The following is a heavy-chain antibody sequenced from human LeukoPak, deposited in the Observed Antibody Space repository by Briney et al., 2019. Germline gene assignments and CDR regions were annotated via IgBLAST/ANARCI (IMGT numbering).Heavy chain of an antibody. Sequence: GGSLRLSCAASGFNFSSYWMTWVRQAPGKGLEWVANIKQDGSEEYYVDSVKGRFTISRDNAKNSLYLQLNSLRAEDTAVYYCANNPEPYYYDSSGQHGDYWGQGTLVTVSS. CDR1: GFNFSSYW. D-gene: IGHD3-22*01. V-gene: IGHV3-7*01. J-gene: IGHJ4*02. CDR2: IKQDGSEE. CDR3: ANNPEPYYYDSSGQHGDY.